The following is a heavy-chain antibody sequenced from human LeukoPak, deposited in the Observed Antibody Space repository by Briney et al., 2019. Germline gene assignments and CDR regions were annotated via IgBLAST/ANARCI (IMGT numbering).Heavy chain of an antibody. D-gene: IGHD6-6*01. J-gene: IGHJ6*03. V-gene: IGHV1-69*05. CDR2: IIPIFGTA. Sequence: ASVKVSCKASGGTFSSYAISWVRQAPGQGLEWMGGIIPIFGTANYAQKLQGRVAITTDESTSTAYMELSSLRSEDTAVYYCARDGEVAARPGVYYYYYMDVWGKGTTVTVSS. CDR3: ARDGEVAARPGVYYYYYMDV. CDR1: GGTFSSYA.